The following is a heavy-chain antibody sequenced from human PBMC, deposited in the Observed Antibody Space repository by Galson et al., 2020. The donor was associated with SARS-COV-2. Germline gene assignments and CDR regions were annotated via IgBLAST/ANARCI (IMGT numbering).Heavy chain of an antibody. CDR3: ARGDMGNDFFDY. CDR1: GFTFSSYW. CDR2: IYSEGSST. Sequence: GGSLRLSCAASGFTFSSYWMHWVRQAPGKGLVWVSRIYSEGSSTSYADSVKGRFTISGDNAKNTLYLQMNSLRAEDTTVYYCARGDMGNDFFDYWGQGTLVTVSS. J-gene: IGHJ4*02. V-gene: IGHV3-74*01. D-gene: IGHD3-16*01.